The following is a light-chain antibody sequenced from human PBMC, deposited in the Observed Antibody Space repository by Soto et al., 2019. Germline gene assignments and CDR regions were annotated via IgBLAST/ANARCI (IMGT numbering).Light chain of an antibody. CDR2: GPS. CDR1: QCVSNNY. J-gene: IGKJ2*01. V-gene: IGKV3-20*01. CDR3: QCYGSSPPHT. Sequence: VLTQSPGTLSLSPGEGATLSCRASQCVSNNYLAGYQQKLCQAPRLPISGPSSRAAGIPDRFSGSGAGRDFPLTISRLESEDFSVYYCQCYGSSPPHTFGQGTKVDI.